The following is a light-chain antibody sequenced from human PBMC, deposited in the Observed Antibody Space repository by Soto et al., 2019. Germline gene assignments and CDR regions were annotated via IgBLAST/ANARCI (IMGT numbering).Light chain of an antibody. CDR1: QSVSSSY. J-gene: IGKJ1*01. CDR2: GAS. Sequence: EIVLTQSPGTLSLSPGERATLSCRASQSVSSSYLAWYQQKPGQAPRLLIYGASSRATGIPDRFSGSGFGTDFTLTISRLEPEDFAVYYCQHYSSSPRSWTFGQGTKVEIK. V-gene: IGKV3-20*01. CDR3: QHYSSSPRSWT.